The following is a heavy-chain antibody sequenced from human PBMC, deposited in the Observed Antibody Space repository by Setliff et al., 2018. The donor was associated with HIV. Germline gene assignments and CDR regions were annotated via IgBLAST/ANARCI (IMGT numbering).Heavy chain of an antibody. CDR3: ARGIAATLDY. V-gene: IGHV1-69*06. CDR2: IIPVFGTA. J-gene: IGHJ4*02. D-gene: IGHD6-13*01. CDR1: GDTFTSFA. Sequence: GASVKVSCKGSGDTFTSFAINWVRQAPGQGLEWLGRIIPVFGTANYAQKFQARVTITVDKSTNTAYMALSSLRHDDTAIYYCARGIAATLDYWGQGTLVTSPQ.